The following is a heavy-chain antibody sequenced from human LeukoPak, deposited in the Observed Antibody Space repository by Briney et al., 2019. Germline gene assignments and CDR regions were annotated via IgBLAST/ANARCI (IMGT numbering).Heavy chain of an antibody. CDR1: GGSISSYY. V-gene: IGHV4-59*01. CDR3: ARGGGDFWSGYYTDYYMDV. CDR2: IYYSGST. D-gene: IGHD3-3*01. Sequence: SQTLSLTCTVSGGSISSYYWSWIRQPPGKGLEWIGYIYYSGSTNYNPSLKSRVTISVDTSKNQFSLKLSSVTAADTAVYYCARGGGDFWSGYYTDYYMDVWGKGTTVTVSS. J-gene: IGHJ6*03.